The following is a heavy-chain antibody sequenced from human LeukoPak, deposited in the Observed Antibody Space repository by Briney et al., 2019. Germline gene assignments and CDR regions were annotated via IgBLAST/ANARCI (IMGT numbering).Heavy chain of an antibody. V-gene: IGHV3-23*01. CDR3: ARDHGPYGDYGMNWFDP. Sequence: GGSLRLSCAASGFTFSSYAMSWVRQAPGKGLEWVSAISGSGGSTYYADSVKGRFTISRDNSKNSLYLQMNSLRAEDTAVYYCARDHGPYGDYGMNWFDPWGQGTLVTVSS. CDR1: GFTFSSYA. CDR2: ISGSGGST. J-gene: IGHJ5*02. D-gene: IGHD4-17*01.